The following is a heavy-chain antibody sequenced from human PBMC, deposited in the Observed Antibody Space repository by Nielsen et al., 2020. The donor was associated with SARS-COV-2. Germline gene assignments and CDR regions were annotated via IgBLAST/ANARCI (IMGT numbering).Heavy chain of an antibody. D-gene: IGHD6-19*01. Sequence: GGSLRLSCAASGFTFSSYGMHWVRQAPGKGLEWVAVISYDGSNKYYADSVKGRFTISRDNAKNSLYLQMNSLRAEDTAVYYCARAGYSSGWYYYYYYMDVWGNGTTVTVSS. CDR1: GFTFSSYG. CDR3: ARAGYSSGWYYYYYYMDV. J-gene: IGHJ6*03. CDR2: ISYDGSNK. V-gene: IGHV3-30*12.